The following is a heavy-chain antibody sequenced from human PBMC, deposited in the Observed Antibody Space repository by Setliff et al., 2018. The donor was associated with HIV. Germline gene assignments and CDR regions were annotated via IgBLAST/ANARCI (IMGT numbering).Heavy chain of an antibody. V-gene: IGHV4-59*01. J-gene: IGHJ5*01. D-gene: IGHD6-13*01. CDR1: GVSMSTDY. CDR3: AKGAGWYGF. Sequence: LSLTCSVSGVSMSTDYWSWLRQPPGKGLEWIAYIHSSGKTNYNPSLKSRVTISVDTSKNQFSLKLSSMTPADTAIYYCAKGAGWYGFWGQGTLVTVSS. CDR2: IHSSGKT.